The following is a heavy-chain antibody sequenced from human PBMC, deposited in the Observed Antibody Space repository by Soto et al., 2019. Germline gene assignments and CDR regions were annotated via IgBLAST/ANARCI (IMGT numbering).Heavy chain of an antibody. CDR2: VNGDGSST. CDR3: ARAYSSGWPLDY. J-gene: IGHJ4*02. V-gene: IGHV3-74*01. D-gene: IGHD6-19*01. Sequence: GGSLRLSCTASGFTFSSYWIHWVRQAPGKGLLWVSRVNGDGSSTNYADSVKGRFTIFRDNDRNTVHLQMNSLGAEDTAVYYCARAYSSGWPLDYWGQGTLVTVSS. CDR1: GFTFSSYW.